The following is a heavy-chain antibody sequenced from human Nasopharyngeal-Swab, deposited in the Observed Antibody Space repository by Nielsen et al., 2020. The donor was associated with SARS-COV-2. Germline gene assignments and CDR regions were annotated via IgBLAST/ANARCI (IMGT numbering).Heavy chain of an antibody. V-gene: IGHV3-11*01. J-gene: IGHJ6*02. CDR2: ISSSDSIR. Sequence: WIRQPPGKGLEWVSDISSSDSIRYYADSVKGRFTTSRDNAKNSLYLQMNSLRAEDTAVYYCARAGAVAGTSRSRYYYGMDVWGQGTTVTVSS. D-gene: IGHD6-19*01. CDR3: ARAGAVAGTSRSRYYYGMDV.